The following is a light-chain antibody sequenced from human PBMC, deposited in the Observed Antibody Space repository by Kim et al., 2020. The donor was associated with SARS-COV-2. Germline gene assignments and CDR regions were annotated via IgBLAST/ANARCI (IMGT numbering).Light chain of an antibody. CDR2: GAS. CDR1: QSVSSSY. V-gene: IGKV3-20*01. J-gene: IGKJ1*01. CDR3: QQYGNSPQT. Sequence: EIVLTQSPGTLSLSPGERATLSCRASQSVSSSYLAWYQQKPGQAPRLLIYGASSRATGIPDRFSGSGSGTDFILTISRLEPEDFAVYYCQQYGNSPQTCGQGTKGDIK.